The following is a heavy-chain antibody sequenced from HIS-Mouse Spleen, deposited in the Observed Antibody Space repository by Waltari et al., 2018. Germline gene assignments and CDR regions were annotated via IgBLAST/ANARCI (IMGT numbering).Heavy chain of an antibody. CDR3: ARPGGYSYGIEYFQH. J-gene: IGHJ1*01. V-gene: IGHV1-2*02. CDR2: INPNSGGT. Sequence: QVQLVQSGAEVKKPGASVKVSCKASGYTFTGYYMHWVRQAPGQGLEWMGWINPNSGGTNYAQKFQGRVTMTRDTSISTAYMELSRLRSDDTAVYYCARPGGYSYGIEYFQHWGQGTLVTVSS. D-gene: IGHD5-18*01. CDR1: GYTFTGYY.